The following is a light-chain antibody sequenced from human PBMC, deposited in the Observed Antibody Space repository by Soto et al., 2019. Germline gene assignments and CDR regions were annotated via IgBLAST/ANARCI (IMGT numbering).Light chain of an antibody. Sequence: QSVLTQPPSTSGTPGQRVTISCSGSTSNIGSNTVSWYQQLPGTAPKLLIYGHNQRPSGVPERFSGSKSGSSDSLAISGLQSEDEADYYCGVWDDRRHSYMFVDGTQLTVL. CDR2: GHN. CDR3: GVWDDRRHSYM. V-gene: IGLV1-44*01. CDR1: TSNIGSNT. J-gene: IGLJ7*01.